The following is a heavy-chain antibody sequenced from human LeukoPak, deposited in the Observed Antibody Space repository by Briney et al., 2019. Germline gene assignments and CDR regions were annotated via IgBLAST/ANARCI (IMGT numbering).Heavy chain of an antibody. CDR2: IYHSGAT. V-gene: IGHV4-38-2*02. CDR3: ARVRRREVAVAGIFDY. J-gene: IGHJ4*02. D-gene: IGHD6-19*01. CDR1: GYSISSGYY. Sequence: SETLSLTCTVSGYSISSGYYWGWIRQSPEKGLEWIGSIYHSGATYYNPSLKSRVTISVDTSKNQFSLKLSSVTAADTAVYYCARVRRREVAVAGIFDYWGQGTLVTVSS.